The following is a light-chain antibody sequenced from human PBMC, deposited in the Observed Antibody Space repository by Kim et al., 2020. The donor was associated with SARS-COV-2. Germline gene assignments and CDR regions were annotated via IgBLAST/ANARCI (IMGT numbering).Light chain of an antibody. CDR2: LKN. V-gene: IGLV1-44*01. Sequence: ITGSGTISSAGLTTVNWNQRRRTTAHTLRFYLKNQRASVVPDRFAGSTSGTAPSLAISGLQSEDXADYYCAAWEDSLNGPVFGTGTKVTVL. CDR3: AAWEDSLNGPV. J-gene: IGLJ1*01. CDR1: ISSAGLTT.